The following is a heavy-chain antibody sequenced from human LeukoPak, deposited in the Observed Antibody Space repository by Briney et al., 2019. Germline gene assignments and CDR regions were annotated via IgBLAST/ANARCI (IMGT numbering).Heavy chain of an antibody. D-gene: IGHD2-2*01. V-gene: IGHV4-34*01. CDR1: ARPYPGYF. CDR2: ITHRGSI. Sequence: PSETQSLTCGVLARPYPGYFDRWLRQSPGKGLEWLGEITHRGSINYNPSLKSRVAMSVDTSKNHFSLNLTAVTAADNGIYYWGTVLPAVGNLGGKGTLVTVSS. J-gene: IGHJ1*01. CDR3: GTVLPAVGNL.